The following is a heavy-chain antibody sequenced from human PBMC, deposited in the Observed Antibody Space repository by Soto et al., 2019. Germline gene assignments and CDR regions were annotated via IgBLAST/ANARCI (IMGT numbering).Heavy chain of an antibody. CDR3: AKGYSSGWYRLPFEY. Sequence: EVQLLESGGGLVQPGGSLRLSCAASGFTFSSYAMSWVRQAPGKGLEWVSAISGSGGSTYYEDSVKGRFTISRDNSKNTLYLQMNSLRAEDTAVYYCAKGYSSGWYRLPFEYWGQGTQVTVSA. D-gene: IGHD6-19*01. CDR1: GFTFSSYA. J-gene: IGHJ4*02. V-gene: IGHV3-23*01. CDR2: ISGSGGST.